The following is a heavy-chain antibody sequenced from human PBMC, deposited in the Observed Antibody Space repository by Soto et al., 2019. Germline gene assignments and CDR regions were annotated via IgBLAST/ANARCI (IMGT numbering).Heavy chain of an antibody. D-gene: IGHD6-13*01. V-gene: IGHV4-59*01. CDR1: GGSISSNY. CDR2: VYNSGST. Sequence: PSETLTLTCTVSGGSISSNYWTWIRQPPGKGLEWIGYVYNSGSTNYNPSLKSRVTISEDTSKSQFSLKVNSMTAADTAVYYCARYRREAVAGYTLDNWGQGILVTVSS. J-gene: IGHJ4*02. CDR3: ARYRREAVAGYTLDN.